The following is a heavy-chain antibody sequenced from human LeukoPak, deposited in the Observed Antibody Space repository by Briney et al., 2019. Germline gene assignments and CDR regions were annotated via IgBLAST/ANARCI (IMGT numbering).Heavy chain of an antibody. CDR3: ARVVGFTMVRGAHDY. J-gene: IGHJ4*02. V-gene: IGHV1-18*01. CDR2: ISAYNGNT. D-gene: IGHD3-10*01. Sequence: ASVKVSCTASGYTFTSYGISWVRQAPGQGLEWMGWISAYNGNTNYAQKLQGRVTMTTDTSTSTAYMEPRSLRSDDTAVYYCARVVGFTMVRGAHDYWGQGTLVTVSS. CDR1: GYTFTSYG.